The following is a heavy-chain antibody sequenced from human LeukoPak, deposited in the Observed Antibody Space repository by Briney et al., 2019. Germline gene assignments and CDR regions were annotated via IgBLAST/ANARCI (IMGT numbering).Heavy chain of an antibody. V-gene: IGHV3-23*01. CDR2: ISGSGGNT. CDR1: GFTFSSYA. D-gene: IGHD2-15*01. CDR3: AKQRSEVVVAATNY. J-gene: IGHJ4*02. Sequence: GGSLRLSCAASGFTFSSYAMSWVRQAPGKGLEWVSAISGSGGNTYYADSVKGRFTISRDNSQDTLYLQMNSLRAEDTAVYYCAKQRSEVVVAATNYWGQGTLVTVSS.